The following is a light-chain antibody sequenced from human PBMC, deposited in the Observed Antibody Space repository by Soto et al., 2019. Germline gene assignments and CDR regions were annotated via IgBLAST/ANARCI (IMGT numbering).Light chain of an antibody. CDR2: GAS. Sequence: EIVFTQSPGTLSLSPGGRAPLSCRASQSVSSSYLAWYQQKPGQAPRLLIYGASSRATGIPDRFSGSGSGTDFTLTISRLEPEDFAVYYCQQYGSSPPITFGQGTRLEIK. J-gene: IGKJ5*01. CDR3: QQYGSSPPIT. V-gene: IGKV3-20*01. CDR1: QSVSSSY.